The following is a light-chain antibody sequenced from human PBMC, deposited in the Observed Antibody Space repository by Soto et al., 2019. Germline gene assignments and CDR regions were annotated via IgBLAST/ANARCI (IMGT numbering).Light chain of an antibody. J-gene: IGKJ1*01. V-gene: IGKV1-6*01. CDR3: LHDFQYART. CDR1: QFIRNH. CDR2: EAT. Sequence: ALLMTQSPYSLSASLGDRVTITCRASQFIRNHLAWYQQRPGKAPKLLIYEATTLQSRVPSRFIGELSAINFSIPRGSLQSEDFATYFCLHDFQYARTVGQGTKVE.